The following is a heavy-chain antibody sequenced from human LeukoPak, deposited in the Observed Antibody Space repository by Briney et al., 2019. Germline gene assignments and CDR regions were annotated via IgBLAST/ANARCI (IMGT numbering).Heavy chain of an antibody. CDR2: ISSSSSYI. D-gene: IGHD1-26*01. Sequence: PGGSLRLSCAASGFTFYDYGMSWVRQAPGKGLEWVSSISSSSSYIYYADSVKGRFTISRANAKNSLYLQINSLRAKDTALYYCARYSGSSRLDYWGQGTLVTVSS. V-gene: IGHV3-21*01. CDR3: ARYSGSSRLDY. J-gene: IGHJ4*02. CDR1: GFTFYDYG.